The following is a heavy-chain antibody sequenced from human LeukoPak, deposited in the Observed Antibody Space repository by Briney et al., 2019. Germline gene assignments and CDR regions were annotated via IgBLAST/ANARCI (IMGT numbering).Heavy chain of an antibody. J-gene: IGHJ4*02. CDR1: GGSFSGYY. CDR2: INHSGST. Sequence: SETLSLTCAVYGGSFSGYYWSWIRQPPGKGLEWIGEINHSGSTNYNPSLKSRVTISVDTSKNQFSLKLSSVTAADTAVYYCARVISYYYGSGSKHSDYWGQGTLVTVSS. D-gene: IGHD3-10*01. V-gene: IGHV4-34*01. CDR3: ARVISYYYGSGSKHSDY.